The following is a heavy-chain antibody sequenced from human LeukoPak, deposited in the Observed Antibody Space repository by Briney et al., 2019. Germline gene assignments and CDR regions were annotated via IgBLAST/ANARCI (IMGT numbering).Heavy chain of an antibody. CDR3: ARGAYIVVVPAAAFDP. CDR1: GFTFSSYS. V-gene: IGHV3-48*04. J-gene: IGHJ5*02. CDR2: ISSSSSTI. Sequence: GGSLRLSCAASGFTFSSYSMNWVRQAPGKGLEWVSYISSSSSTIYYADSVKGRFTISRDNAKNSLYLQMNSLRAEDTAVYYCARGAYIVVVPAAAFDPWGRGTLVTVSS. D-gene: IGHD2-2*01.